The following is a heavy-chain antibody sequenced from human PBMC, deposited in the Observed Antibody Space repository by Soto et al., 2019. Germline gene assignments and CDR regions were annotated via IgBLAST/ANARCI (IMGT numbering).Heavy chain of an antibody. D-gene: IGHD6-6*01. V-gene: IGHV5-51*01. CDR2: IYPGDSDT. CDR3: ARFAGSGAARGHWDYYYYGMDV. CDR1: GYSFTSYW. Sequence: GESLKISCKGSGYSFTSYWIGWVRQMPGKGLEWMGIIYPGDSDTRYSPSFQGQVTISADKSISTAYLQWSSLKASDTAMYYCARFAGSGAARGHWDYYYYGMDVWGQGTTVTVSS. J-gene: IGHJ6*02.